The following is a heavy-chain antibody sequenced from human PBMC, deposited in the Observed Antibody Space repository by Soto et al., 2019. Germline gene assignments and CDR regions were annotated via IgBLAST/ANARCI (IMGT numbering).Heavy chain of an antibody. CDR2: IYYGGRT. CDR1: HGSISSYD. D-gene: IGHD3-16*01. Sequence: SETLSLTCTVSHGSISSYDLSWIRHPPGKGLEWIGYIYYGGRTNYNPSLKSRVTISVDTSKNQFSLKLNSVTAADTAVYYCASDPHGYYVLGRYSRYFDYWCKG. V-gene: IGHV4-59*01. CDR3: ASDPHGYYVLGRYSRYFDY. J-gene: IGHJ4*02.